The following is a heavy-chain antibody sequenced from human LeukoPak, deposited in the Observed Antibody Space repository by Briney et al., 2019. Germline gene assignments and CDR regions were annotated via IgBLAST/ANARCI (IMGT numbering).Heavy chain of an antibody. J-gene: IGHJ4*02. CDR3: AKDDGWLHYYH. Sequence: GGSLRLSCAASGFTFSIYGMNWVRQAPGRGLEWVSGISPGGEIPYYADSVKGRFTISRDNSKDTVSLQMHSPRAEDTATYYCAKDDGWLHYYHWGQGTLVTVSS. V-gene: IGHV3-23*01. D-gene: IGHD3-10*01. CDR1: GFTFSIYG. CDR2: ISPGGEIP.